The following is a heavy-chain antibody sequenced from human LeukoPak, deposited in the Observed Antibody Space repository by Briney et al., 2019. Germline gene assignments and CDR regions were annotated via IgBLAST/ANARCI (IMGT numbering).Heavy chain of an antibody. J-gene: IGHJ4*02. CDR2: IYSGGST. V-gene: IGHV3-66*01. Sequence: GGSLRLSCAASGFTFSSYAMSWVRQAPGKGLEWVSVIYSGGSTYYADSVKGRFTISRDNSKNTLYLQMNSLRAEDTAVYYCARGRGYYYDSSGYPVYYFDYWGQGTLVTVSS. CDR3: ARGRGYYYDSSGYPVYYFDY. D-gene: IGHD3-22*01. CDR1: GFTFSSYA.